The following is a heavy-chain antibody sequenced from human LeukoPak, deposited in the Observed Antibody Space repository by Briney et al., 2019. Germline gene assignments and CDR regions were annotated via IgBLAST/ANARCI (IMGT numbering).Heavy chain of an antibody. CDR3: ARDGPGPTHEY. CDR1: AYSISSGYY. J-gene: IGHJ4*02. CDR2: IYHSGST. Sequence: SETLSLTCTVSAYSISSGYYWGWIRQPPGKGLEWIGSIYHSGSTYYNPSLKSRVTISVDTSKNQFSLKLSSVIAADTAVYYCARDGPGPTHEYWGQGTLVTVSS. D-gene: IGHD2-15*01. V-gene: IGHV4-38-2*02.